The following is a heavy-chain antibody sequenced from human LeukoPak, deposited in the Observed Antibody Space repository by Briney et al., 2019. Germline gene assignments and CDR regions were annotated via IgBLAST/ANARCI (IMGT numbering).Heavy chain of an antibody. CDR3: AKDPHYYGSGSYFDY. J-gene: IGHJ4*02. D-gene: IGHD3-10*01. CDR1: GFTFSSYG. Sequence: PGGSLRLSCAASGFTFSSYGMHWVRQAPGKGLEWVAFIRYDGSNKYCADSVKGRFTISRDNSKNTLYLQMNSLRAEDTAVYYCAKDPHYYGSGSYFDYWGQGTLVTVSS. V-gene: IGHV3-30*02. CDR2: IRYDGSNK.